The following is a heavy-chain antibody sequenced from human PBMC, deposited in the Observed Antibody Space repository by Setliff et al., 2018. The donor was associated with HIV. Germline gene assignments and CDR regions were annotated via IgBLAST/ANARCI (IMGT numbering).Heavy chain of an antibody. D-gene: IGHD2-8*01. CDR2: INAGNGNT. CDR1: GYTFTGYT. Sequence: ASVKVSCKASGYTFTGYTIHWVRQAPGQRLEWMGWINAGNGNTKYSQKFQGRVSITRDTSASKAYLELSSLRSEDTAVYYCARGRLRNYFDYWGQGTLVTVSS. J-gene: IGHJ4*02. CDR3: ARGRLRNYFDY. V-gene: IGHV1-3*01.